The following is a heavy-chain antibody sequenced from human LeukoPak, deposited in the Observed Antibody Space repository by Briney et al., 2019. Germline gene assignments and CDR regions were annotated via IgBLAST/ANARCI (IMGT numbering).Heavy chain of an antibody. CDR2: ISSNGGST. J-gene: IGHJ3*02. CDR3: ARWGRDLDAFDI. Sequence: GGSLRLSCAASGFTFSSYAMHWVRQAPGKGLEYVSAISSNGGSTYYANSVKGRFTISRDNSKNTLYLQMGSLRAEDMAVYYCARWGRDLDAFDIWGQGTMVTVSS. V-gene: IGHV3-64*01. D-gene: IGHD3-16*01. CDR1: GFTFSSYA.